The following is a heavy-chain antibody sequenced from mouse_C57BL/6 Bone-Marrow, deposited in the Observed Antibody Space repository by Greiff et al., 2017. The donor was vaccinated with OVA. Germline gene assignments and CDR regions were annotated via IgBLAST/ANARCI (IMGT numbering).Heavy chain of an antibody. CDR1: GYTFTDYE. J-gene: IGHJ2*01. Sequence: VQLKESGAELVRPGASVTLSCKASGYTFTDYEMHWVKQTPVHGLEWIGAIDPETGGTAYNQKFKGKAILTADKSSSTAYMELRSLTSEDSAVYYCTRAAQAYYFDYWGQGTTLTVSS. CDR2: IDPETGGT. V-gene: IGHV1-15*01. CDR3: TRAAQAYYFDY. D-gene: IGHD3-2*02.